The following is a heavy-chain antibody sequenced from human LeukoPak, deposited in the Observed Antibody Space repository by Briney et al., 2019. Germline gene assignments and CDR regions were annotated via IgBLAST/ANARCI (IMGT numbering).Heavy chain of an antibody. J-gene: IGHJ4*02. V-gene: IGHV3-30*18. CDR3: AKDIQITMVRGAAFDY. CDR2: ISYDGSNK. CDR1: GFTFSSYG. D-gene: IGHD3-10*01. Sequence: GGSLRLSCAASGFTFSSYGMHWVRQAPGKGLEWVAVISYDGSNKYYADSVKGRFTISRDNAKNSLYLQMNSLRAEDTAVYYCAKDIQITMVRGAAFDYWGQGTLVTVSS.